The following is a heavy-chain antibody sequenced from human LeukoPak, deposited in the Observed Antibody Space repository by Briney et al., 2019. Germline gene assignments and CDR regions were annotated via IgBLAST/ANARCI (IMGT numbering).Heavy chain of an antibody. CDR3: ARRGYSYGYDY. Sequence: SETLSLTCTVSGGSISSYYWSWIRQPPGKGLEWIGYIYYSGSTNCNPSLKSRVTISVDTSKNQFSLKLSSVTAADTAVYYCARRGYSYGYDYWGQGTLVTVSS. J-gene: IGHJ4*02. V-gene: IGHV4-59*08. CDR1: GGSISSYY. CDR2: IYYSGST. D-gene: IGHD5-18*01.